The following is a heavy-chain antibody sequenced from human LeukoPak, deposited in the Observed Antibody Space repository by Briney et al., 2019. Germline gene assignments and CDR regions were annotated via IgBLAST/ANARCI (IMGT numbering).Heavy chain of an antibody. V-gene: IGHV4-59*08. J-gene: IGHJ4*02. CDR3: ASGYSSSPLDY. D-gene: IGHD6-6*01. CDR1: GDSFSSHY. Sequence: PSETLSLTCAVSGDSFSSHYWTWIRQPPGRGLEWIGYISYIGTTNYNPSLKSRVTISIDTSKNQFSLKLSSVTAADTAVYYCASGYSSSPLDYWGQGTLVTVSS. CDR2: ISYIGTT.